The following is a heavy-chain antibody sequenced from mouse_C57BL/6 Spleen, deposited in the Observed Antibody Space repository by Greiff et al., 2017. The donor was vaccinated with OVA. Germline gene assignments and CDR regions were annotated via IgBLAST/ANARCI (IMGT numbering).Heavy chain of an antibody. D-gene: IGHD1-1*01. Sequence: EVKLQQSGPELVKPGASVKISCKASGYTFTDYYMNWVKQSHGKSLEWIGDINPNNGGTSYNQKFKGKATLTVDKSSSTAYMELRSLTSEDSAVYYCARDTTVGFDYWGQGTTLTVSS. CDR3: ARDTTVGFDY. J-gene: IGHJ2*01. V-gene: IGHV1-26*01. CDR2: INPNNGGT. CDR1: GYTFTDYY.